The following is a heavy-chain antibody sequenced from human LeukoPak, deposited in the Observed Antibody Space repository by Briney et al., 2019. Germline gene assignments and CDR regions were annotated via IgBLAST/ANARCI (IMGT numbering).Heavy chain of an antibody. V-gene: IGHV4-61*01. CDR2: IYYSGST. J-gene: IGHJ4*02. D-gene: IGHD4-17*01. CDR1: GXSVSSGSFY. CDR3: ARDRYGDPFDY. Sequence: SETLSLTCTVSGXSVSSGSFYWSWIRQPPGKGLEWIGYIYYSGSTNYNPSLKSRVTISIDTSKNQLSLKLSSVTAAVTAVYYCARDRYGDPFDYWGQGTLVTVSS.